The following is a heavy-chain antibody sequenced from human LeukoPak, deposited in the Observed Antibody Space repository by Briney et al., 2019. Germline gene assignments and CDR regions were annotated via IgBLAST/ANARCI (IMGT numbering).Heavy chain of an antibody. J-gene: IGHJ3*01. CDR3: ARPNITSYYDSRGYDAFDV. Sequence: GESLKISCKGSGYRFNAYWIAWVRQMPGKGLEWIGLIYPDDSDTRYSPSFQGQVTISADKSVRTAYLQWSSLKASDTAMYYCARPNITSYYDSRGYDAFDVWGQGTMVTVSS. V-gene: IGHV5-51*01. CDR1: GYRFNAYW. D-gene: IGHD3-22*01. CDR2: IYPDDSDT.